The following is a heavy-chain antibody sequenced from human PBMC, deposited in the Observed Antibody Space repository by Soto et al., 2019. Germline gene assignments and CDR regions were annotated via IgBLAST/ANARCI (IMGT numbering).Heavy chain of an antibody. CDR1: GYTFTSYD. J-gene: IGHJ6*03. CDR3: ARGLYDYYYYYYMDV. V-gene: IGHV1-8*01. CDR2: MNPNSGNT. D-gene: IGHD3-16*01. Sequence: ASVKVSCKASGYTFTSYDINWVRQATGQGLEWMGWMNPNSGNTGYAQKFQGRVTMTRNTSISTAYMELSSLRSEDTAVYYCARGLYDYYYYYYMDVWGKGTTVTVSS.